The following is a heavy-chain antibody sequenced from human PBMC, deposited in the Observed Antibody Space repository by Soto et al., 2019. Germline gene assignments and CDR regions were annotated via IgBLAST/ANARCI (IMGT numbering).Heavy chain of an antibody. D-gene: IGHD1-26*01. CDR3: ARGLRWELQIYFDY. J-gene: IGHJ4*02. CDR2: ISSSSSYI. CDR1: GFTFSSYS. V-gene: IGHV3-21*01. Sequence: GAPRLSCAASGFTFSSYSMNWVRRAPGKGLEWVSSISSSSSYIYYADSVKGRFTISRDNAKNSLYLQMNSLRAEDTAVYYCARGLRWELQIYFDYWGQGTLVTVSS.